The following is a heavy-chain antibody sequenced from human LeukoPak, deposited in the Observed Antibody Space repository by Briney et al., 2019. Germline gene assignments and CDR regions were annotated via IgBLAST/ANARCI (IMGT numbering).Heavy chain of an antibody. J-gene: IGHJ4*02. Sequence: GASVKVSCKASGYTFTSYYMHWVRQAPGQGLEWMGLINPSGGSTSYAQKFQGRVTMTRDMSTSTVYMELSSLRSEDTAVYYCARETSWAEFDYWGQGTLVTVSS. CDR2: INPSGGST. CDR1: GYTFTSYY. D-gene: IGHD2-2*01. V-gene: IGHV1-46*01. CDR3: ARETSWAEFDY.